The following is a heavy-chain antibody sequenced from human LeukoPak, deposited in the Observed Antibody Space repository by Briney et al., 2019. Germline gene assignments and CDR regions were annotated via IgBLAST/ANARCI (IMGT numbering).Heavy chain of an antibody. J-gene: IGHJ5*02. CDR2: IIPVFGTT. CDR1: GGTFSNYG. Sequence: VASVKVSCKASGGTFSNYGISWVRQAPGQGLEWMGGIIPVFGTTNYAQKFQGRLTITADESTSTAYMELRNVRSEDTAVYFCAREQGSPAVYWFDPWGQGTLVTVSS. V-gene: IGHV1-69*13. CDR3: AREQGSPAVYWFDP. D-gene: IGHD6-13*01.